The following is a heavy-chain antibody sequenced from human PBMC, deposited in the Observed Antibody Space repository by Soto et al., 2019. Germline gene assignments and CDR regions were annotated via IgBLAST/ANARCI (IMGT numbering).Heavy chain of an antibody. CDR1: GFTFSTYW. J-gene: IGHJ6*03. D-gene: IGHD2-2*01. V-gene: IGHV3-74*01. CDR3: VREGGYCSSTSCYGFYMDV. CDR2: INSDGSST. Sequence: EVQLVESGGGLVQPGGSLRLFCAASGFTFSTYWMYWVRQAPGKGLVWVSRINSDGSSTSYADSVKGRFTISRDNAKNTLYLQMNSLRAEDTAVYYCVREGGYCSSTSCYGFYMDVWGKGTTVTVSS.